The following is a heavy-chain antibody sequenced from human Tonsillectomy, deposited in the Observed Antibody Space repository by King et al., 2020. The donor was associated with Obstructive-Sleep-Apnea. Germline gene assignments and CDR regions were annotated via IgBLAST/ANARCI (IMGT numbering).Heavy chain of an antibody. Sequence: VQLVESGGGVVQPGRSLRLSCAASGVTFSSYGIHWVRQAPGKGLEWVAVISQDGRNKYYADSVNGRFTISIDNSKNTLFLQMNSLSGEDTAVYYCAKEHLPSGWFCPFHYWGQGTLVTVSS. CDR3: AKEHLPSGWFCPFHY. CDR2: ISQDGRNK. CDR1: GVTFSSYG. D-gene: IGHD6-19*01. J-gene: IGHJ4*02. V-gene: IGHV3-30*18.